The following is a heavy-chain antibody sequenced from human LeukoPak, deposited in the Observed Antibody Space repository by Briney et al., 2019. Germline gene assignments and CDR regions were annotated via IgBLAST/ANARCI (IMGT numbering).Heavy chain of an antibody. D-gene: IGHD1-1*01. CDR1: GGSISSYY. CDR2: IYYSGST. V-gene: IGHV4-59*01. Sequence: NSSETLSLTCTVSGGSISSYYWSWIRQPPGKGLEWIGYIYYSGSTNYNPSLKSRVTISVDTSKNQFSLKLSSVTAADTAVYYCARTAGTDAFDIWGQGTMVTVSS. J-gene: IGHJ3*02. CDR3: ARTAGTDAFDI.